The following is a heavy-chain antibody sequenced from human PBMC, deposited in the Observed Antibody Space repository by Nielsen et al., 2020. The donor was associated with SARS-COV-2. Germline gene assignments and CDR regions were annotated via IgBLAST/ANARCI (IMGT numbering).Heavy chain of an antibody. CDR2: IKTDGTEK. CDR1: GFTFSSSW. D-gene: IGHD1-1*01. J-gene: IGHJ4*02. V-gene: IGHV3-7*05. Sequence: GESLKISCAASGFTFSSSWMTWVRQAPGKGLEWVASIKTDGTEKTYVDSVKGRFTISRDNSKNSLDLQMNSLRVEDTALYYCAGDLNWNDPFGGQGTPVTVSS. CDR3: AGDLNWNDPF.